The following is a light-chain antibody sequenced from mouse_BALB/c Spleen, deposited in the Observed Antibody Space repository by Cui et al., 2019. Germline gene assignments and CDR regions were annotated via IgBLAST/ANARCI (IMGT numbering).Light chain of an antibody. J-gene: IGKJ1*01. CDR1: SSVSY. CDR2: STS. V-gene: IGKV4-80*01. Sequence: QIVLTQPHAIMSASLGEEITLTCSASSSVSYMHWYQQKSGTSPKLLIYSTSNLASGVPSRFSGSGSGTFYSLTISSVEAEDAADYYCHQWSSYPWTFGGGTKLEIK. CDR3: HQWSSYPWT.